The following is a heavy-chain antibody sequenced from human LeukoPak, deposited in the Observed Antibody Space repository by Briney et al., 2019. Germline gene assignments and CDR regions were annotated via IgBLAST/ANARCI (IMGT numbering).Heavy chain of an antibody. CDR2: IGTTDNT. J-gene: IGHJ5*02. Sequence: GGSLRLSCAASGFTFSIYDMHWVRQPTGKGLEWVSAIGTTDNTYYIDSVKGRFTISRENAKNSLYLQMNSLRAEDTAIYYCARVPTNSWYNWFDPWGQGTLVTVSS. CDR3: ARVPTNSWYNWFDP. D-gene: IGHD2-8*01. V-gene: IGHV3-13*01. CDR1: GFTFSIYD.